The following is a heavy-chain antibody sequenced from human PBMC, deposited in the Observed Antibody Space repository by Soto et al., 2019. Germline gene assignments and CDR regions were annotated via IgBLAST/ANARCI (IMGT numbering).Heavy chain of an antibody. CDR3: AAGGGLPRYY. D-gene: IGHD1-26*01. CDR1: GGSISSGGYS. J-gene: IGHJ4*02. V-gene: IGHV4-30-2*01. Sequence: QLQLQESGSGLVKPSQTLSLTCAVSGGSISSGGYSWSWIRQPPGKGLEWIGYIYHSGSTYYNPFLKRRGTIAVDRSKPQFSLKLSSVSAADTAVYYCAAGGGLPRYYWGQGTLVTVSS. CDR2: IYHSGST.